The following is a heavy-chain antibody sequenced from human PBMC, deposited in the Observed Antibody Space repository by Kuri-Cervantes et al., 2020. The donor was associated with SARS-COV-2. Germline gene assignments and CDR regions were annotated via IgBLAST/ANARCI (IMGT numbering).Heavy chain of an antibody. CDR1: GFTFSDYY. CDR2: ISSIGSTI. Sequence: GGSLRLSCAASGFTFSDYYMSWIRQATGKGLEWVSYISSIGSTIYYADSVKGRFTISRDNAKNSLYLEMNSLNSEETAFYYCGRDGLRFLEWFYSTWFDPWGQGTMVTVSS. V-gene: IGHV3-11*01. CDR3: GRDGLRFLEWFYSTWFDP. D-gene: IGHD3-3*01. J-gene: IGHJ5*01.